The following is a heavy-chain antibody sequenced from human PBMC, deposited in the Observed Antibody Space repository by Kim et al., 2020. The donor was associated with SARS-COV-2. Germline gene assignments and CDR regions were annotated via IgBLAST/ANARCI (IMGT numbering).Heavy chain of an antibody. J-gene: IGHJ3*02. CDR3: ARRRRIAVAVSDAFDI. Sequence: SETLSLTCTVSGGSISSSSYYWGWIRQPPGKGLEWIGSIYYSGSTYYNPSLKSRVTISVDTSKNQFSLKLSSVTAADTAVYYCARRRRIAVAVSDAFDI. CDR1: GGSISSSSYY. CDR2: IYYSGST. D-gene: IGHD6-19*01. V-gene: IGHV4-39*01.